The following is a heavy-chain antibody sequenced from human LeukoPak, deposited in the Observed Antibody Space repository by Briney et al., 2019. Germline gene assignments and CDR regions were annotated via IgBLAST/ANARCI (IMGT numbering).Heavy chain of an antibody. V-gene: IGHV1-18*01. CDR2: ISTYTGDT. Sequence: ASVKVSCKASGYTFTNRGISWVRQARGQGLEWMGWISTYTGDTNFAQNFQGRVTLTTDTTTSTAYMELRSLRSDDTAVYYCARESGGNTMAGDYWGQGTLVTVSS. CDR1: GYTFTNRG. D-gene: IGHD2-15*01. J-gene: IGHJ4*02. CDR3: ARESGGNTMAGDY.